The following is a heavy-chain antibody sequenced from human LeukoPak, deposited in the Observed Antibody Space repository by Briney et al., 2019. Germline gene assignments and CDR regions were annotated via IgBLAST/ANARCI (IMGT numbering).Heavy chain of an antibody. J-gene: IGHJ4*02. CDR3: AKVHYTASFPGSFPGRNYFDS. Sequence: GGSLRLSCTVSGFAFSGYAMSWVRQAPGKGPEWVSSIGARGDVTYSADSVKGWFTISRDNSKRTLFLQMNSLRAEDRAVYYCAKVHYTASFPGSFPGRNYFDSWGQGSLVTVSS. CDR2: IGARGDVT. D-gene: IGHD1-26*01. V-gene: IGHV3-23*01. CDR1: GFAFSGYA.